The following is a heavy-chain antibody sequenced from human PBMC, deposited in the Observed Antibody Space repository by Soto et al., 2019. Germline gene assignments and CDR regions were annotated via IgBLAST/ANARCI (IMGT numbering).Heavy chain of an antibody. Sequence: ASVKVSCKASGYTLSNYGISWVRQGPGQGLEWMGWISGYNGNTHYEEKVQDRIKMTTDTSTSTTYLELRSLRSDDTAVYFCARDPGFGFGCSYAFAMDVCGKGTTVTVSS. D-gene: IGHD5-18*01. CDR1: GYTLSNYG. CDR3: ARDPGFGFGCSYAFAMDV. V-gene: IGHV1-18*01. J-gene: IGHJ6*04. CDR2: ISGYNGNT.